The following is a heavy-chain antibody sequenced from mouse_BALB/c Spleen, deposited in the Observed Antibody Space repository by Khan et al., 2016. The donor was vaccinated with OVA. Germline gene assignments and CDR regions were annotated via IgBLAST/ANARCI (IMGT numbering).Heavy chain of an antibody. CDR2: IYPGSGDI. CDR3: ASVGYGTSGAY. V-gene: IGHV1-77*01. D-gene: IGHD1-1*01. Sequence: QIQLVQSGPELVKPGASVKMSCKASGYIFTDYVLTWVKQRTGQGLEWIGEIYPGSGDIYYNDKFKGKATLTADMSSNTAYIQLNSLTSEDSSVYFCASVGYGTSGAYWGQGTLVTVSA. J-gene: IGHJ3*01. CDR1: GYIFTDYV.